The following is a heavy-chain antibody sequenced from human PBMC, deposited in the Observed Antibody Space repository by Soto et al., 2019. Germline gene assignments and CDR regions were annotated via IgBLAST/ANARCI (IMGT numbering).Heavy chain of an antibody. CDR2: ISSSTSYV. Sequence: EVHLVESGGGLVKPGGSLRLSCAASGFTFSRYGMNWLRQAPGKGLEWVASISSSTSYVYYADSVKGRFSTSRDNAKNILYLEMSALRSEDTAVYYCARDPSEGRVGNWFESWGQGTLVTVSS. J-gene: IGHJ5*01. D-gene: IGHD2-2*01. CDR1: GFTFSRYG. CDR3: ARDPSEGRVGNWFES. V-gene: IGHV3-21*06.